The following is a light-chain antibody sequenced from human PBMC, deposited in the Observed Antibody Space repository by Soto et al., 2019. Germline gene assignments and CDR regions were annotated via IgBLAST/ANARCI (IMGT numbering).Light chain of an antibody. CDR3: PSKRASSTLFV. V-gene: IGLV2-14*01. CDR2: QVT. J-gene: IGLJ1*01. Sequence: QAVLTQPASGAGSPGRSVTRSCTGSSSDVGAYNYVSWYQHHPGKVTNLLLYQVTHRPSGVSDRFSGSKSRNTASLTISGLQADDEADYYCPSKRASSTLFVFGTGTKVTVL. CDR1: SSDVGAYNY.